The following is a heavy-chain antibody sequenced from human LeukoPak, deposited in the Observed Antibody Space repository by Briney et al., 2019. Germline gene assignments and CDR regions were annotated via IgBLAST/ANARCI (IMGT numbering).Heavy chain of an antibody. V-gene: IGHV3-23*01. J-gene: IGHJ4*02. CDR1: GFTFSSYA. CDR2: FSGSGDST. CDR3: AKDRTRYTGYVHFDY. Sequence: GGSLRLSCAASGFTFSSYAMSWVRQAPGKGLEWVSSFSGSGDSTNYADSVKGRFTISRDNSKNTLSLQMNGLRAEDTAVYYCAKDRTRYTGYVHFDYWGQGTLVTVSS. D-gene: IGHD5-12*01.